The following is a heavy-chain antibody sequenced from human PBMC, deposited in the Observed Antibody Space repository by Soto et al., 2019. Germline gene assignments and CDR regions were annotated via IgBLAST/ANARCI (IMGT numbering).Heavy chain of an antibody. CDR3: AKRRGAGGHFDY. CDR1: AFTISSYA. V-gene: IGHV3-23*01. D-gene: IGHD1-26*01. Sequence: GGFLRVSGTASAFTISSYAMVWFSKGPGKGLEWVAVVSIGGSTHYADSVRGRFTISRDNSKNTLSLQMNSLTAEDTAVYFCAKRRGAGGHFDYWGQGELVPLSS. J-gene: IGHJ4*02. CDR2: VSIGGST.